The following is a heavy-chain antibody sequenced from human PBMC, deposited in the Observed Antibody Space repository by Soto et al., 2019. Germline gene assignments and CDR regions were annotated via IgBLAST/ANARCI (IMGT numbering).Heavy chain of an antibody. V-gene: IGHV3-23*01. CDR2: MSGSGDNT. Sequence: EVQLLESGGGLVQPGGSLRLSCAASGFTFSSHAMSWVRQAPGKGLEWVSSMSGSGDNTYHADSVKGRFTVSRDKSKNTLYLQMNSLRVEGTAVFYCAEGAYTNDNWFDPWGQGTLVPVSS. D-gene: IGHD2-8*01. CDR3: AEGAYTNDNWFDP. CDR1: GFTFSSHA. J-gene: IGHJ5*02.